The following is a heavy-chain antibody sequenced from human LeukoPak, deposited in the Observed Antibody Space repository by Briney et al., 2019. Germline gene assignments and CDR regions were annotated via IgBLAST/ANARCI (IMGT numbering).Heavy chain of an antibody. CDR2: INPNSGGT. CDR1: GYTFIDDY. Sequence: ASVKVSCRASGYTFIDDYMHWVRQAPGQGLEWMGWINPNSGGTNYAQKFQGRVTMTRDTSISTAYMELSRLRSDDTAVYYCARSERGSGWYGDDYWGQGTLVTVSS. CDR3: ARSERGSGWYGDDY. V-gene: IGHV1-2*02. J-gene: IGHJ4*02. D-gene: IGHD6-19*01.